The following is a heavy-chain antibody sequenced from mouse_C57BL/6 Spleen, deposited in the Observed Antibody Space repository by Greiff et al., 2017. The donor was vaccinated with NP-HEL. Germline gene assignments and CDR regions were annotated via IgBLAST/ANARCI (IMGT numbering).Heavy chain of an antibody. J-gene: IGHJ4*01. CDR2: IDPSDSYT. CDR3: ARLLRYYYAMDY. CDR1: GYTFTSYW. Sequence: QVQPQQSGAELVKPGASVKLSCKASGYTFTSYWMQWVKQRPGQGLEWIGEIDPSDSYTNYNQKFKGKATLTVDTSSSTAYMQLSSLTSEDSAVYYCARLLRYYYAMDYWGQGTSVTVSS. V-gene: IGHV1-50*01. D-gene: IGHD1-1*01.